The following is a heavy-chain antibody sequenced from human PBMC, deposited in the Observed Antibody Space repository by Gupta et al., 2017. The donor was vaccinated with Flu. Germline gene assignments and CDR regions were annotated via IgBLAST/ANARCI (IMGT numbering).Heavy chain of an antibody. D-gene: IGHD1-7*01. CDR3: ARVSGTTAYYFDY. Sequence: QVQLQESGPGLVKPSETLSLTCAVSGYSISSGYYWGWIRQPPGKGLEWIGSIYHSGSTYYNPSLKSRVTISVDTSKNQFSLKLSSVTAADTAVYYCARVSGTTAYYFDYWGQGTLVTVSS. V-gene: IGHV4-38-2*01. CDR1: GYSISSGYY. J-gene: IGHJ4*01. CDR2: IYHSGST.